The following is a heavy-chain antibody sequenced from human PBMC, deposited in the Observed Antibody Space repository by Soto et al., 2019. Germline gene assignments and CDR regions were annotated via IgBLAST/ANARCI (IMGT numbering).Heavy chain of an antibody. Sequence: QVQLVESGGGVVQPGRSLRLSCAASGFTFSSYGMHWVRQAPGKGLEWVAVISYDGSNKYYADSVKGRFTISRDNSKNTLYLQMNSLRAEDTAVYYCPKDAGNSGRYFDLWGRGTLVTVSS. D-gene: IGHD6-13*01. J-gene: IGHJ2*01. V-gene: IGHV3-30*18. CDR2: ISYDGSNK. CDR1: GFTFSSYG. CDR3: PKDAGNSGRYFDL.